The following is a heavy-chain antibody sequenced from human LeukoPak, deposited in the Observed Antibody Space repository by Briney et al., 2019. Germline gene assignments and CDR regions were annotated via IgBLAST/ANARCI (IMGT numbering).Heavy chain of an antibody. J-gene: IGHJ6*02. CDR1: EFTFSSYA. CDR2: ISYDASDK. V-gene: IGHV3-30-3*01. CDR3: ASLDYYYYYGMDV. Sequence: GGSLRLSCATSEFTFSSYAMHWVRQAPGKGLEWVAVISYDASDKYYADSLKGRFTISRDNAKNSLYLQMNSLRAEDTAVYYCASLDYYYYYGMDVWGQGTTVTVSS.